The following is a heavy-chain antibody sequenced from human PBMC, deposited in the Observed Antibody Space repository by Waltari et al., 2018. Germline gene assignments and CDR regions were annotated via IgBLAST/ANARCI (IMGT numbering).Heavy chain of an antibody. V-gene: IGHV4-59*11. CDR3: ARYSNWFDP. Sequence: QVQLQESGPGLVKPSETLSLTCTVSGGSISSHYWSWIRQPPGKGLEWIGYIYYSGSTNYNPSLKSRVTISVDTSKNQFSLKLSSVTAADTAVYYCARYSNWFDPWGQGTLVTVSS. CDR1: GGSISSHY. D-gene: IGHD2-21*01. J-gene: IGHJ5*02. CDR2: IYYSGST.